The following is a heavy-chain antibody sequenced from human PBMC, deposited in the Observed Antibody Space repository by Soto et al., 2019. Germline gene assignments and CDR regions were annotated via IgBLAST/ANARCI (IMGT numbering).Heavy chain of an antibody. CDR3: ARGNDCSSTSCYAIDY. CDR2: IIPIFGTA. V-gene: IGHV1-69*06. J-gene: IGHJ4*02. D-gene: IGHD2-2*01. CDR1: GGTFSSYA. Sequence: ASVKVSCKASGGTFSSYAISWVRQAPGQGLEWMGGIIPIFGTANYAQKFQGWVTMTGDKSISTAYMELSRLRSDDTAVYYCARGNDCSSTSCYAIDYWGQGTLVTVS.